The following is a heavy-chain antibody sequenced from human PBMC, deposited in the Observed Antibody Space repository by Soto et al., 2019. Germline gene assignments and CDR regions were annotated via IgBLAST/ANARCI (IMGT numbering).Heavy chain of an antibody. J-gene: IGHJ4*02. CDR2: MYNTGST. Sequence: PSETLSLTCTVSGGSISSYYWSWIRQPPGKGLEWIGYMYNTGSTIYNPSLKSRVTISVDTSKNQFSLKLNSVTAADTAVYYCATSSITMIVVVTQGSFDYWGQGTLVTVSS. D-gene: IGHD3-22*01. V-gene: IGHV4-59*01. CDR1: GGSISSYY. CDR3: ATSSITMIVVVTQGSFDY.